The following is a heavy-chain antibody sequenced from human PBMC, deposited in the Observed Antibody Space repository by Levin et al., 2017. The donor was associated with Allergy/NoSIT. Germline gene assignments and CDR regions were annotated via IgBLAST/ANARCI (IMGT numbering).Heavy chain of an antibody. V-gene: IGHV3-13*01. J-gene: IGHJ4*02. CDR2: IGTAGDT. Sequence: GESLKISCAASGFTFSSYDMHWVRQATGKGLEWVSAIGTAGDTYYPGSVKGRFTISRENAKNSLYLQMNSLRAGDTAVYYCARAHSSSWGFDYWGQGTLVTVSS. D-gene: IGHD6-13*01. CDR1: GFTFSSYD. CDR3: ARAHSSSWGFDY.